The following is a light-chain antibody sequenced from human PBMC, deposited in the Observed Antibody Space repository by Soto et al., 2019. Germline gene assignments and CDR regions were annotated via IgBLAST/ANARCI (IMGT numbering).Light chain of an antibody. CDR3: QQYNSYSEA. Sequence: DIQMTQSPSTLSASVGDGVTITCRASQTISSWLAWYQQKPGKAPKLLIYKASTLKSGVPSRFSGSGSGTEFTLTISSLQPDDFATYYCQQYNSYSEAFGQGTKVDIK. V-gene: IGKV1-5*03. CDR1: QTISSW. CDR2: KAS. J-gene: IGKJ1*01.